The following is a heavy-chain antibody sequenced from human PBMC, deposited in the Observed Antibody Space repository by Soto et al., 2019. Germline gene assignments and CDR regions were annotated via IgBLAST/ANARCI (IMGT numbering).Heavy chain of an antibody. V-gene: IGHV3-43*01. J-gene: IGHJ4*02. D-gene: IGHD3-16*01. CDR2: ISWDGGST. CDR3: ARDSWGPPDYYFDY. Sequence: GGSLRLSCAASGFTFDDYTMHWIRQAPGKGLEWVSLISWDGGSTYYADSVKGRFTISRDNSKNSLYLQMNSLRTEDTALYYCARDSWGPPDYYFDYWGQGTLVTVSS. CDR1: GFTFDDYT.